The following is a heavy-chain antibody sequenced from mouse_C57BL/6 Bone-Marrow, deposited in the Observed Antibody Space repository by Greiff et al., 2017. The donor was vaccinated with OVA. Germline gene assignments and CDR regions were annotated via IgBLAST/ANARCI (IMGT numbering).Heavy chain of an antibody. CDR3: ASPITTVVPYARDY. CDR1: EYEFPSHD. CDR2: INSDGGST. J-gene: IGHJ4*01. Sequence: EVQGVESGGGLVQPGESLKLSCESNEYEFPSHDMSWVRKTPEKRLELVAAINSDGGSTYYPDTMERRFIISRDNTQKTLYLQMSSLRSEDTALYYCASPITTVVPYARDYWGQGTSVTVSS. D-gene: IGHD1-1*01. V-gene: IGHV5-2*01.